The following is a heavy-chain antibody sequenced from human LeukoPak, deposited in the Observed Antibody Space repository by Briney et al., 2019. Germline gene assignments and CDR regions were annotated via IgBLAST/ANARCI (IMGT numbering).Heavy chain of an antibody. CDR3: ARIVATIKGSPWFDP. Sequence: SETLSLTCAVYGGSFSGYYWSWIRQPPGKGLEWIGEINHSGSTNYNPSLKSRVTISVDTSKNQFSLKLSSVTAADTAVYYCARIVATIKGSPWFDPWGQGTLVTVSS. D-gene: IGHD5-12*01. CDR1: GGSFSGYY. J-gene: IGHJ5*02. V-gene: IGHV4-34*01. CDR2: INHSGST.